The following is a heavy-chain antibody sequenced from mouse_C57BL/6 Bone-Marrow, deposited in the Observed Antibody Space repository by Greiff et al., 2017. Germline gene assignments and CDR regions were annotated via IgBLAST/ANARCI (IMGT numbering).Heavy chain of an antibody. V-gene: IGHV1-55*01. D-gene: IGHD4-1*01. CDR1: GYTFTSYW. Sequence: QVQLQQPGAELVKPGASVKMSCKASGYTFTSYWITWVKQRPGQGLEWIGDIYPTSGRTNYTEKFKSKAILSVDPSSNTAYMQLSSLTSEDSAVFYCERSGLLGQSFDYWGQGTTLTVSS. CDR2: IYPTSGRT. CDR3: ERSGLLGQSFDY. J-gene: IGHJ2*01.